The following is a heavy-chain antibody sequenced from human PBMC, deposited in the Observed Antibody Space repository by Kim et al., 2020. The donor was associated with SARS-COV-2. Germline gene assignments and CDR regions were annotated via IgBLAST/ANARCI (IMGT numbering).Heavy chain of an antibody. Sequence: TKKAQNFQGRVTMTTDTSTSPAYMELKNLGSDDTAVYYCATGIGSGWFFDYWGQGTLVTVSS. J-gene: IGHJ4*02. CDR2: T. D-gene: IGHD6-19*01. V-gene: IGHV1-18*01. CDR3: ATGIGSGWFFDY.